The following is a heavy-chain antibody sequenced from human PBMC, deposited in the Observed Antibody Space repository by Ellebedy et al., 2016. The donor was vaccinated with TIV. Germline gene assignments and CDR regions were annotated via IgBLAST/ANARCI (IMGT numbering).Heavy chain of an antibody. J-gene: IGHJ4*02. CDR3: ARTPRIAARYPYEY. CDR1: GYTFTSYY. CDR2: INPSDGDT. D-gene: IGHD6-6*01. V-gene: IGHV1-46*01. Sequence: ASVKVSCXASGYTFTSYYLHWVRQAPGQRLGWMGIINPSDGDTRYAQKFQGRVTMTRDPSTSRVYMELSSLRSDDAAVYYCARTPRIAARYPYEYWGQGTLVTVSS.